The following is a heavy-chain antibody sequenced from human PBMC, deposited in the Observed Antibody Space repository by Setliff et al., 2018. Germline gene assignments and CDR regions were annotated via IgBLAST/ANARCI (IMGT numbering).Heavy chain of an antibody. Sequence: GGSLRLSCAASGFTCSGYYMQWVRQAPGKGLEWVSYIGESGTTISYGDSVEGRFTISRDNAKNSLYLLMSSLRAEDTAVYYFAREYDDSVHGGFDIWGQGTMVTVSS. V-gene: IGHV3-48*04. CDR3: AREYDDSVHGGFDI. CDR2: IGESGTTI. D-gene: IGHD3-16*01. CDR1: GFTCSGYY. J-gene: IGHJ3*02.